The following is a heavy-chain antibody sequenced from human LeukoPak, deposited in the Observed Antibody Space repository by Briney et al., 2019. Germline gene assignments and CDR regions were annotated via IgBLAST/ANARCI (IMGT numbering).Heavy chain of an antibody. V-gene: IGHV1-69*01. Sequence: SVKVSCKASGGTFSSYAISWVRQAPGQGLEWMGGIIPIFGTANYAQKFQGRVTITADESTSTAYMELSSLRSEDTAVYYCARDNPPYCNGGSCYSYWGQGTLVAISS. D-gene: IGHD2-15*01. CDR1: GGTFSSYA. J-gene: IGHJ4*02. CDR3: ARDNPPYCNGGSCYSY. CDR2: IIPIFGTA.